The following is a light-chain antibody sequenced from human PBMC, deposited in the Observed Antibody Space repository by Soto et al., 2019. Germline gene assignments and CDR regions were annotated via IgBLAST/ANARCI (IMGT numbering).Light chain of an antibody. CDR1: HDIASA. V-gene: IGKV1D-13*01. J-gene: IGKJ5*01. CDR2: DAS. CDR3: QQFSYCRVT. Sequence: AIQLTQSPSSLSASVGDRVTITCRASHDIASALAWYQQKPGKPPKLMIYDASTLEGGVPSRFRGSGSGTDFTLSISGLQPEGFATYYCQQFSYCRVTFGHGTRLEI.